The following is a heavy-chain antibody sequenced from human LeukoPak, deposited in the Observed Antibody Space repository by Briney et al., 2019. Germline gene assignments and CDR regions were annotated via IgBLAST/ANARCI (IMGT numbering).Heavy chain of an antibody. Sequence: PSETLSLTCAVYGGSFSGYYWSWIRQPPGKGLEWIGEINHSGSTNYNPSLKSRVTISVDTSKNQSSLKLSSVTAADTAVYYCARGDYDSSGAPHYWGQGTLVTVSS. V-gene: IGHV4-34*01. CDR3: ARGDYDSSGAPHY. J-gene: IGHJ4*02. CDR2: INHSGST. D-gene: IGHD3-22*01. CDR1: GGSFSGYY.